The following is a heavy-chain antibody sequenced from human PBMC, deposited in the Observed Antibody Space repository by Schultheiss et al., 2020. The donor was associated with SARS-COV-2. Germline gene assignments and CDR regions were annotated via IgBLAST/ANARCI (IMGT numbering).Heavy chain of an antibody. J-gene: IGHJ6*02. CDR3: AKDRGGTWYLKYYGMDV. CDR1: GFTFESYD. D-gene: IGHD6-13*01. V-gene: IGHV3-30*18. Sequence: GGSLRLSCAASGFTFESYDMHWVRQAPGKGLEWVAVASYDGSREYNADSVKGRFTISRDNSKNTLYLQMNSLRAEDTAVYYCAKDRGGTWYLKYYGMDVWGQGTTVTVSS. CDR2: ASYDGSRE.